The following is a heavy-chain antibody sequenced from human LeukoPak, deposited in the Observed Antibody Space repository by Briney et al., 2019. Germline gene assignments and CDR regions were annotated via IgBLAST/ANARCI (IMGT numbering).Heavy chain of an antibody. CDR1: GGTFSSYA. D-gene: IGHD1-26*01. V-gene: IGHV1-69*05. J-gene: IGHJ3*02. Sequence: SVKVSCKASGGTFSSYAISWVRQAPGQGLERMGRIIPIFGTANYAQKFQGRVTITTDESTSTAYMELSSLRSEDTAVYYCARGHSGSPSFDIWGQGTMVTVSS. CDR2: IIPIFGTA. CDR3: ARGHSGSPSFDI.